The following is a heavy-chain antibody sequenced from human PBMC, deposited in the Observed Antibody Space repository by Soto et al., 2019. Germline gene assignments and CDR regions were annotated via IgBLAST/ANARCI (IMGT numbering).Heavy chain of an antibody. Sequence: PWGSLRLSCTTSGFTFFDYALSWCRQAPGKGLEWVGFIRRNAYGGTTDYAASVKGRFTISRDDSKSIAYLQMNSLRTEDTALYYCTRASSLDFDFWGQGTLVTVSS. J-gene: IGHJ4*02. D-gene: IGHD3-16*01. V-gene: IGHV3-49*03. CDR3: TRASSLDFDF. CDR1: GFTFFDYA. CDR2: IRRNAYGGTT.